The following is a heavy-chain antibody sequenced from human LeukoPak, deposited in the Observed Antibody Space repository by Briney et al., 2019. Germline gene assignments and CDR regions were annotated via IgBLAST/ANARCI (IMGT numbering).Heavy chain of an antibody. CDR1: GYTFTGYY. V-gene: IGHV1-2*02. J-gene: IGHJ4*02. CDR2: INPNSGGT. Sequence: ASVKVSCKASGYTFTGYYMHWVRQAPGQGLEWMGWINPNSGGTNYAQKFQGRVTMTRDTSISTAYMELSRLRSDDTAVYYCARDRGYCSSTSCSPQSTGRGFDYWGQGTLVTVSS. CDR3: ARDRGYCSSTSCSPQSTGRGFDY. D-gene: IGHD2-2*01.